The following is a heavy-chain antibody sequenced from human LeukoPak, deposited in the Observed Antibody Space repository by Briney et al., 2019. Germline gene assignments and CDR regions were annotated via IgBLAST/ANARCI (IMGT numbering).Heavy chain of an antibody. CDR3: ARGLKITMVRGVTHPFDY. D-gene: IGHD3-10*01. CDR1: GGSFSGYY. Sequence: SGTLSLTCAVYGGSFSGYYWSWIRQPPGKGLEWIGEINHSGSTNYNPSLKSRVTISVDTSKNQFSLKLSSVTAADTAVYYCARGLKITMVRGVTHPFDYWGQGTLVTVSS. V-gene: IGHV4-34*01. J-gene: IGHJ4*02. CDR2: INHSGST.